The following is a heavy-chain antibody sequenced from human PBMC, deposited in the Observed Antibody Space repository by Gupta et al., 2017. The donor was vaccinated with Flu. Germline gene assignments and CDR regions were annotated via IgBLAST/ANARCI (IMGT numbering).Heavy chain of an antibody. V-gene: IGHV1-69*06. CDR3: ARGVVAVTSRGYYIDY. CDR1: VDTFSNYG. CDR2: VIPILSTT. D-gene: IGHD4-17*01. J-gene: IGHJ4*02. Sequence: QVELVQPGAEVKKPGSSVKVSCKASVDTFSNYGINWVRQAPGHGLEWLGGVIPILSTTNYAQKFRGRVTSTADKSTNTVYMELDRLRSEDTAVYYCARGVVAVTSRGYYIDYWGQGTPVTVSS.